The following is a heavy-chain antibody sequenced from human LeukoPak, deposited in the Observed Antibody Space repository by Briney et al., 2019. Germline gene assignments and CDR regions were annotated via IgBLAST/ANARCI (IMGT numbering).Heavy chain of an antibody. Sequence: SETLSLTCTVSGGSISSSSYYWGWIRQPPGKGLEWIGSIYYSGSTYYNPSLKSRVTISVDTSKNQFSLKLSSVTAADTAVYYCARHHRGWLTVYYFDYWGQGTLVTVSS. CDR1: GGSISSSSYY. CDR3: ARHHRGWLTVYYFDY. CDR2: IYYSGST. J-gene: IGHJ4*02. V-gene: IGHV4-39*01. D-gene: IGHD3-9*01.